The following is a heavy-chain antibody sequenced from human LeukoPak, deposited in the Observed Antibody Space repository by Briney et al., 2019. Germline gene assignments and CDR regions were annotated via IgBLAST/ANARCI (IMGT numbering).Heavy chain of an antibody. V-gene: IGHV1-46*01. CDR2: INPSGGST. CDR1: GYTFTSYY. J-gene: IGHJ3*02. D-gene: IGHD3-3*01. Sequence: ASVKVSCKASGYTFTSYYMHWVRQAPRQGLEWMGIINPSGGSTSYAQKFQGRVTMTRDMSTSTVYMELSSLRSEDTAVYYCARDRNYDFWSGYTRADAFDIWGQGTMVTVSS. CDR3: ARDRNYDFWSGYTRADAFDI.